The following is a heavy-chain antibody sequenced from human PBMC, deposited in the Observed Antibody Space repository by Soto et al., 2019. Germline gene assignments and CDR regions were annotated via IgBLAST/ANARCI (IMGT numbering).Heavy chain of an antibody. CDR1: GFTFDDYA. CDR3: AKEAAAAGPFDY. CDR2: ISWNSGSI. D-gene: IGHD6-13*01. V-gene: IGHV3-9*01. Sequence: LRLSCAASGFTFDDYAMHWVRQAPGKGLEWVSGISWNSGSIGYADSVKGRFTISRDNAKNSLYLQMNSLRAEDTALYYCAKEAAAAGPFDYWGQGTLVTVSS. J-gene: IGHJ4*02.